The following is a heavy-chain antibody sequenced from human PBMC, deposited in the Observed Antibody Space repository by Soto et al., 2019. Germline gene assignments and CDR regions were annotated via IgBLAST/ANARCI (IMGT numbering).Heavy chain of an antibody. CDR3: ARGRYGDY. CDR2: ISAHNGNT. D-gene: IGHD1-1*01. CDR1: GYTFTSYG. V-gene: IGHV1-18*01. J-gene: IGHJ4*02. Sequence: QVHLVQSGAEVKKPGASVKVSCKASGYTFTSYGITWVRQAPGQGLEWMGWISAHNGNTDYAQKLQGRVIVTRDTTTSKAYMELRGLRSDATAVYYCARGRYGDYWGQGALVTVSS.